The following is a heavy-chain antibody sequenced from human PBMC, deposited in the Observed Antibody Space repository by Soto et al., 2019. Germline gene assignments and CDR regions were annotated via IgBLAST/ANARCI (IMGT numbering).Heavy chain of an antibody. CDR3: ARRGYCSGGSCYYFDY. Sequence: QLQLQESGPGLVKPSETLSLTCTVSGGSISSSSYYWGWIRQPPGKRLEWIGSIYYSGSTYYNPSLKSRVTISVDTSKNHFALTLSSVTAADTAVYYCARRGYCSGGSCYYFDYWGQGTLVTVSS. CDR2: IYYSGST. J-gene: IGHJ4*02. V-gene: IGHV4-39*02. CDR1: GGSISSSSYY. D-gene: IGHD2-15*01.